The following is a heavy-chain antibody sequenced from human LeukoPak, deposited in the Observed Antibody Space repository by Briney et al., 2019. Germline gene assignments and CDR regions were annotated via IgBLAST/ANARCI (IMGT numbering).Heavy chain of an antibody. D-gene: IGHD3-3*01. CDR1: GGSFSGYY. Sequence: SETLSLTCAVYGGSFSGYYWSWIRQPPGKGLEWIGEINHSGSTNYNPSLKSRVTISVDTSKNQFSLKLSSVTAADTAVYYCARFGALRFLEWFARFDPWGQGTLVTVSS. V-gene: IGHV4-34*01. J-gene: IGHJ5*02. CDR3: ARFGALRFLEWFARFDP. CDR2: INHSGST.